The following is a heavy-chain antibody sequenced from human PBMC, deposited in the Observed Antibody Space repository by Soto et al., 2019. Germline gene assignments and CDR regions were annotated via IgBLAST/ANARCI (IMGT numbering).Heavy chain of an antibody. Sequence: QLQLQESGPGLVKPAETLSLTCTVSGSSISSNFYYWGWIRQSPGMGLEWIGSIYSSGSTYYNPSLKSRVTISVDTSKNQFSLRLSSVTAADTAVYICATGNDYYDGSSYYSGAFDIWGQGTMVTVSS. J-gene: IGHJ3*02. CDR2: IYSSGST. CDR3: ATGNDYYDGSSYYSGAFDI. V-gene: IGHV4-39*01. D-gene: IGHD3-22*01. CDR1: GSSISSNFYY.